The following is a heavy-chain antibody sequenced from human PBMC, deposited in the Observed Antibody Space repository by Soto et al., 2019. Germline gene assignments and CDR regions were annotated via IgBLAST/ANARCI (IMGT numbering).Heavy chain of an antibody. CDR1: GFTFSDYA. CDR2: VSHDGRNT. V-gene: IGHV3-30*18. D-gene: IGHD6-19*01. CDR3: AKGGRQWLVTSDFNY. J-gene: IGHJ4*02. Sequence: VQLVESGGGVVQPGRSLRLSCAASGFTFSDYAMHWVHQAPGKGLEWVAVVSHDGRNTHYADSVKGRFTISRDSSKNTVSLQMTSLRAADTAVYYCAKGGRQWLVTSDFNYWGQGALVTVSS.